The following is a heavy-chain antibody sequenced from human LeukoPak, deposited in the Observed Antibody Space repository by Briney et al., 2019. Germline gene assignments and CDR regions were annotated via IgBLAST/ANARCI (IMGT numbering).Heavy chain of an antibody. CDR1: GGSISSYY. J-gene: IGHJ4*02. CDR3: ARGSGSYVHYFDY. D-gene: IGHD1-26*01. CDR2: IYYSGST. Sequence: SETLSLTCTVSGGSISSYYRSWLRQPPGKGLEWIGYIYYSGSTNYNPSLKSRVTISVDTSKNQFSLKLSSVTAADTAVYYCARGSGSYVHYFDYWGQGTLVTVSS. V-gene: IGHV4-59*01.